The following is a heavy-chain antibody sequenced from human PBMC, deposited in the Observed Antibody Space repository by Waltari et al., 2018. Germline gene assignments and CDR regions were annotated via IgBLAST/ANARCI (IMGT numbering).Heavy chain of an antibody. CDR1: GDSMSPSHW. Sequence: HLQESGPGLVKPSGTLSLICAVSGDSMSPSHWWSWVRQPPGKGLEWIGQVHGSGKTNYNPSFAGRVTVSLDTSTYHIALKVTSATAADTALYYCARDRGRGLYLDTWGRGILVTVSP. J-gene: IGHJ4*02. V-gene: IGHV4-4*02. D-gene: IGHD2-15*01. CDR2: VHGSGKT. CDR3: ARDRGRGLYLDT.